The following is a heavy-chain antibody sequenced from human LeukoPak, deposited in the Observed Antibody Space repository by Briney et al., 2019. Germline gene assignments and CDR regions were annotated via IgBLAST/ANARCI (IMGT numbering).Heavy chain of an antibody. CDR3: ARASRAAGANWFDP. CDR2: ISSSSSYI. D-gene: IGHD6-13*01. J-gene: IGHJ5*02. V-gene: IGHV3-21*01. CDR1: GFTVSSND. Sequence: GGSLRLSCAASGFTVSSNDMSWVRQAPGKGLEWVSSISSSSSYIYYADSVKGRFTISRDNAKNSLYLQMNSLRAEDTAVYYCARASRAAGANWFDPWGQGTLVTVSS.